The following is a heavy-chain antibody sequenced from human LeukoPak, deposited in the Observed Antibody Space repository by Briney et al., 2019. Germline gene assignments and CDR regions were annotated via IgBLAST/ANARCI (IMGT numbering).Heavy chain of an antibody. CDR2: MNPNSGNT. CDR1: GYTFTSYD. V-gene: IGHV1-8*03. CDR3: ARVYSSSGFDWFDP. Sequence: GASVTVSCKASGYTFTSYDINWVRQATGQGLEWMGWMNPNSGNTGYAQKFQGRVTITRNTSISTAYMELSSLRSEDTAVYYCARVYSSSGFDWFDPWGQGTLVTVSS. D-gene: IGHD6-6*01. J-gene: IGHJ5*02.